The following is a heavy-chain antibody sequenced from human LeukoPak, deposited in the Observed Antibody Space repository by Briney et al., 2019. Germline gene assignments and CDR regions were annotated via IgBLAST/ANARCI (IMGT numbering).Heavy chain of an antibody. Sequence: GGSLRLSCAASRFTFSSYGMHWVRQAPGKGLEWVAYIQYDGSNEQYADSLKGRFTISRDNSKNTLYLQMNSLRAEDTAVYYCAKDLYSYDGSAYYFPSLGQGTLVTVSS. CDR1: RFTFSSYG. CDR2: IQYDGSNE. CDR3: AKDLYSYDGSAYYFPS. D-gene: IGHD3-22*01. V-gene: IGHV3-30*02. J-gene: IGHJ5*02.